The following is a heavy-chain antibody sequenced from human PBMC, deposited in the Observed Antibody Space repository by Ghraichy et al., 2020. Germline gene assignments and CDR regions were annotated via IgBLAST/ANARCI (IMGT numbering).Heavy chain of an antibody. D-gene: IGHD4-17*01. CDR2: IYYSGST. Sequence: SETLSLTCTVSGGSISSSSYYWGWIRQPPGKGLEWIGSIYYSGSTYYNPSLKSRVTISVDTSKNQFSLKLSSVTAADTAVYYCASHRSLYGDYESLFDYWGQGTLVTVSS. V-gene: IGHV4-39*01. J-gene: IGHJ4*02. CDR3: ASHRSLYGDYESLFDY. CDR1: GGSISSSSYY.